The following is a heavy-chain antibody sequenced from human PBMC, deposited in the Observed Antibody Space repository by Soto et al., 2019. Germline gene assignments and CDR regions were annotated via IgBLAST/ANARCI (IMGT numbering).Heavy chain of an antibody. CDR1: GFTFVNAW. CDR3: TPRSHGSSCGY. Sequence: GPLRLACSASGFTFVNAWMSWVRQAPGKGLEWVGRIKSKTDGGTTDYAAPVKGRFTISRDDSKNTLYLQMNSLKTEDTAVYYCTPRSHGSSCGYWGQGTLVTVSS. J-gene: IGHJ4*02. V-gene: IGHV3-15*01. D-gene: IGHD6-13*01. CDR2: IKSKTDGGTT.